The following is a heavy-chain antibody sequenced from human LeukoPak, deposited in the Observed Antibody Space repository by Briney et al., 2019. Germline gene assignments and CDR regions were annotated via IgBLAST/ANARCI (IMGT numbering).Heavy chain of an antibody. CDR3: ARALFRFDSSSRSLHWYFDL. CDR1: GDSISSYY. Sequence: SETLSLTCTVSGDSISSYYWSWIRQSPGKGLEWIGYIYRSESTNYNPSLKSRVTISVDTSKNEFSLKLTSVTAADTAVYYCARALFRFDSSSRSLHWYFDLWGRGTLVTVSS. V-gene: IGHV4-59*01. J-gene: IGHJ2*01. CDR2: IYRSEST. D-gene: IGHD3-22*01.